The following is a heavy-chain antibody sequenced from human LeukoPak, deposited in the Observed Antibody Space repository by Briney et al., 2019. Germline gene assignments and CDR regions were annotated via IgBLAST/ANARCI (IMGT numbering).Heavy chain of an antibody. V-gene: IGHV1-8*01. CDR1: GYTFTSYD. J-gene: IGHJ4*02. Sequence: ASVKVSCKASGYTFTSYDINWVRQATGQGLEWMGWVNPNTGNTGYAQKFQGRVTMTRNTSISTAYMELSSLRSEDTAVYYCARPSTYYYDSSGYYFDYWGQGTLVTVSS. D-gene: IGHD3-22*01. CDR3: ARPSTYYYDSSGYYFDY. CDR2: VNPNTGNT.